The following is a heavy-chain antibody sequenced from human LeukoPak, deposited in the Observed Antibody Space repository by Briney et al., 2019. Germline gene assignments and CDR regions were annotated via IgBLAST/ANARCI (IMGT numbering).Heavy chain of an antibody. Sequence: GASVKVSCKASGGTFSSYAISWVRQAPGQGLEWMGRIIPILGIANYAQKFQGRVTITADKSTSTAYMELSSLRSEDTAVYYCARVESGWTAGYYYYGMDVWGQGTTVTVSS. J-gene: IGHJ6*02. D-gene: IGHD6-19*01. CDR3: ARVESGWTAGYYYYGMDV. V-gene: IGHV1-69*04. CDR2: IIPILGIA. CDR1: GGTFSSYA.